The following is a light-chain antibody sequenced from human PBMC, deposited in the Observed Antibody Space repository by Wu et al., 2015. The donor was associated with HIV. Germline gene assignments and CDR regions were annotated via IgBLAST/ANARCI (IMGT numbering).Light chain of an antibody. CDR1: QGVASY. CDR2: DAS. V-gene: IGKV3-11*01. J-gene: IGKJ1*01. Sequence: EIVLTQSPATLSLSPGERATLSCRASQGVASYLAWYQQKPGQAPRLLIYDASDRATGISARFSGSGSGTEFTLTISSMQSEDFAVYYCQQYNNWPGTFGQGTKVEIK. CDR3: QQYNNWPGT.